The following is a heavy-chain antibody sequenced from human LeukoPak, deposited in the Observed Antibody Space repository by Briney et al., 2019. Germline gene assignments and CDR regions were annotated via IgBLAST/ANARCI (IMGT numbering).Heavy chain of an antibody. D-gene: IGHD5-12*01. CDR2: ISYDGSNK. J-gene: IGHJ4*02. CDR3: AKDGYGDYDYPDY. Sequence: GRSLRLSCAASGFTFSSYGMHWVRQAPGKGLEWVAVISYDGSNKYYADSVKGRFTISRDNSKNTLCLQMNSLRAEDTAVYYCAKDGYGDYDYPDYWGQGTLVTVSS. CDR1: GFTFSSYG. V-gene: IGHV3-30*18.